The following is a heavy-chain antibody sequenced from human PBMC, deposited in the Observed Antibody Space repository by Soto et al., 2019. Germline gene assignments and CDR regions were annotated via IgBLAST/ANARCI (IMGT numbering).Heavy chain of an antibody. Sequence: GGSLRLSCAASGFTFSSYSMNWVRQAPGKGLEWVSYISSSSSTIYYADSVKGRFTISRDNAKNSLYLQMNSLRAEDTAVYYCARGGGGTDYWGQGTLVTVSS. CDR2: ISSSSSTI. CDR3: ARGGGGTDY. V-gene: IGHV3-48*01. D-gene: IGHD2-15*01. J-gene: IGHJ4*02. CDR1: GFTFSSYS.